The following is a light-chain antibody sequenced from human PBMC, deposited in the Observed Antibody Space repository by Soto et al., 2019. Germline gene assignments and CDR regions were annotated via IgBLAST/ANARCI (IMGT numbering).Light chain of an antibody. V-gene: IGLV2-14*01. CDR3: SSYTSSATLV. J-gene: IGLJ2*01. Sequence: QSALTQPASVSGSPGQSITIYCTGTSSDVGGYKYVSWYQQHPGKAPKLIIHEVSSRPSGVSNRFSGSKSGNTASLTISGLQAEDEADYYFSSYTSSATLVFGVGTKLTVL. CDR2: EVS. CDR1: SSDVGGYKY.